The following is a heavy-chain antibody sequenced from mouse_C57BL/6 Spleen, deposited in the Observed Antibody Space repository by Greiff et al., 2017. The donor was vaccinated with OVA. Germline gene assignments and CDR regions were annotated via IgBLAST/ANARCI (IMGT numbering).Heavy chain of an antibody. CDR1: GYTFTSFW. V-gene: IGHV1-69*01. Sequence: VQLQQPGAELVMPGASVKLSCKASGYTFTSFWMHWVKQRPGQGLEWIGEIDPSDSYTNYNQKFKGKSTLTVDESSSTAYMQLSSLTSEDSAVYYCARNYGSSYWFAYWGQGTLVTVSA. J-gene: IGHJ3*01. CDR2: IDPSDSYT. D-gene: IGHD1-1*01. CDR3: ARNYGSSYWFAY.